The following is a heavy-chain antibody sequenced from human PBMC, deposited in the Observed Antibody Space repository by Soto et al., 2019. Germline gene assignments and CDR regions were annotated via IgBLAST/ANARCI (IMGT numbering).Heavy chain of an antibody. CDR3: ARDQDTFGQAVFDS. J-gene: IGHJ4*02. D-gene: IGHD3-16*01. Sequence: EVQLVESGGGLVQPGESLRLSCAASGFTLSSRWMHWVRQAPGKGLVWVSRIKTDGSSTSYADSVKGRFTISRDNAKNTLYLQINSLRAEATAMYYCARDQDTFGQAVFDSWGQGTLVTVSS. V-gene: IGHV3-74*01. CDR1: GFTLSSRW. CDR2: IKTDGSST.